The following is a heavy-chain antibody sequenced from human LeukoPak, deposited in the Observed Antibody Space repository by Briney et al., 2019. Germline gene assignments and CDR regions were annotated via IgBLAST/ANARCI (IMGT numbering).Heavy chain of an antibody. D-gene: IGHD3-10*01. CDR3: ARGGFDAGRSDY. V-gene: IGHV3-48*01. CDR2: ISSSSRTI. J-gene: IGHJ4*02. Sequence: GGSLRLSCAASGFTFSSYSMNWVRQAPGKGLEWVSYISSSSRTIYYADSVRGRFTISRDNAKNSLYLQMNSLRAEDTAVYYCARGGFDAGRSDYWGQGTLVTVPS. CDR1: GFTFSSYS.